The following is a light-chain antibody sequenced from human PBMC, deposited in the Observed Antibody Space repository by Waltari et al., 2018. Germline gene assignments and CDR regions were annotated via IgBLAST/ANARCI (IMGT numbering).Light chain of an antibody. CDR2: VAS. CDR1: QSISRY. J-gene: IGKJ1*01. V-gene: IGKV3-20*01. CDR3: QNHERLPAV. Sequence: IVLPQSPGTLSLSPGERATLSCRASQSISRYLAWYQQKPGQAPRLLIYVASSRATGIPDRFSGSGSGTDFSLTISRLEPEDFAVYFCQNHERLPAVFGQGTKVEIK.